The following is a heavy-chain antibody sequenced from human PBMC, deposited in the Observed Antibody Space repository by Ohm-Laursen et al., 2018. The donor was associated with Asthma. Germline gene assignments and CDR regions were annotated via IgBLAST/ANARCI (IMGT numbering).Heavy chain of an antibody. D-gene: IGHD3-22*01. J-gene: IGHJ4*02. Sequence: SLRLSCAASGFTFSSYAMHWVRQAPGKGLEWVAVISYDGSNKYYADSVKGRFTISRDNSKNTLYLQMNSLRAEDTAVYYCARDGASNYYDSSGYYYGRYFDYWGQGTLVTVSS. CDR1: GFTFSSYA. CDR3: ARDGASNYYDSSGYYYGRYFDY. V-gene: IGHV3-30-3*01. CDR2: ISYDGSNK.